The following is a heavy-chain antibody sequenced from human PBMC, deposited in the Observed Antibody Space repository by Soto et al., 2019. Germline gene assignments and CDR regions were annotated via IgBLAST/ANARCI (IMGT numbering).Heavy chain of an antibody. CDR2: INHSGST. Sequence: PSATLSLTWGVYGFSFSGYYWSWIRPPPGKGLQWIGEINHSGSTNYNPSLKSRVTISVDTSKNQFSLKLSSVTAADTAVYYCARGSRKSTMVRGGSYYYYGMDVWGQGTTVNVSS. V-gene: IGHV4-34*01. J-gene: IGHJ6*02. CDR3: ARGSRKSTMVRGGSYYYYGMDV. D-gene: IGHD3-10*01. CDR1: GFSFSGYY.